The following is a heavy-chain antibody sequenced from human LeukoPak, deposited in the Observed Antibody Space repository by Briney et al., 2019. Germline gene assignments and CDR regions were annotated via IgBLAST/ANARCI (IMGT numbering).Heavy chain of an antibody. CDR2: IYPGDSDT. V-gene: IGHV5-51*01. D-gene: IGHD2-15*01. CDR1: GYSFIRNW. J-gene: IGHJ4*02. Sequence: XESXKISCKGSGYSFIRNWIGWVRQXPGKGLEWMAIIYPGDSDTRYSPSFQGQVTISADKSISTAYLQWSSLTASDTAMYYCARLGTSATYFDFWGQGTLVTVSS. CDR3: ARLGTSATYFDF.